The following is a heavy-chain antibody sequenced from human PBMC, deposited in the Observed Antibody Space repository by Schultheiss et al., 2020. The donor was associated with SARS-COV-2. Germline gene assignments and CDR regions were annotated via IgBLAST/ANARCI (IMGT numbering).Heavy chain of an antibody. D-gene: IGHD3-10*01. J-gene: IGHJ4*02. Sequence: SQTLSLTCTVSGGSISSGGYYWSWIRQHPGKGLEWIGYIYYSGSTNYNPSLKSRVTISVDTSKNQFSLKLSSVTAADTAVYYCARDIHLSRGSFDYWGQGTLVTVSS. CDR1: GGSISSGGYY. V-gene: IGHV4-31*03. CDR3: ARDIHLSRGSFDY. CDR2: IYYSGST.